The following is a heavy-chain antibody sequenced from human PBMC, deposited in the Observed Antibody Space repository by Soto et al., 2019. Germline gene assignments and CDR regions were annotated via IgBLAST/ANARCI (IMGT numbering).Heavy chain of an antibody. D-gene: IGHD3-3*01. CDR3: ARGLYDFWSGYYTGIYNWFDP. CDR2: IYYSGST. J-gene: IGHJ5*02. V-gene: IGHV4-30-4*01. Sequence: TLSLTCTVSGRSISSGDYYWSWIRQPPGKGLEWIGYIYYSGSTYYNPSLKSRVTISVDTSKNQFSLKLSSVTAADTAVYYCARGLYDFWSGYYTGIYNWFDPWAQGTLVTVSS. CDR1: GRSISSGDYY.